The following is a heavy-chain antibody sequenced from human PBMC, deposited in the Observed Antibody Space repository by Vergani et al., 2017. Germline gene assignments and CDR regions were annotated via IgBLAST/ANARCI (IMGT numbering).Heavy chain of an antibody. CDR1: GFTFSSYW. J-gene: IGHJ6*02. Sequence: EVQLVESGGGLVQPGGSLRLSCAASGFTFSSYWMSWVRQAPGKGLEWVANIKQDGSEKYYVDSVKGRFTISRDNAKNSLYLQMNSLRAEDTAVYYCARAPGWNYYDSSGYYYYYGMDVWGQGTTVTVSS. CDR3: ARAPGWNYYDSSGYYYYYGMDV. CDR2: IKQDGSEK. V-gene: IGHV3-7*01. D-gene: IGHD3-22*01.